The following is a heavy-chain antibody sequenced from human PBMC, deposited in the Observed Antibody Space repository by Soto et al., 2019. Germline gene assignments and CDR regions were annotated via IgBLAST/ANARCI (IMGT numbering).Heavy chain of an antibody. J-gene: IGHJ5*02. CDR3: AKEPGRSSGWDVNWFDP. V-gene: IGHV3-23*01. Sequence: PGGSLRLSCAASGFTFSSYAMSWVRQAPGKGLEWVSAISGSGGSTYYADSVKGRFTISRDNSKNTLYLQMNSLRAEDTAVYYCAKEPGRSSGWDVNWFDPWGQGTPVTVSS. CDR1: GFTFSSYA. CDR2: ISGSGGST. D-gene: IGHD6-19*01.